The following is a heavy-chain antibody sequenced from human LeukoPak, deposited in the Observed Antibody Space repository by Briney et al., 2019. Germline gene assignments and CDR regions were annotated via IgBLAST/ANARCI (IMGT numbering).Heavy chain of an antibody. D-gene: IGHD7-27*01. CDR1: GYTFTSYD. Sequence: ASVKVSCKASGYTFTSYDINWVRQATGQGLEWMGWINPNSGGTNYAQKFQGRVTMTRDTSISTAYMELSRLRSDDTAVYYCARENWVGGEGFDYWGQGTLVTVSS. V-gene: IGHV1-2*02. CDR2: INPNSGGT. CDR3: ARENWVGGEGFDY. J-gene: IGHJ4*02.